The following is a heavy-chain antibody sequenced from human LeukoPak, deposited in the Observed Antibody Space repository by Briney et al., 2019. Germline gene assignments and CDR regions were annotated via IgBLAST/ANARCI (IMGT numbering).Heavy chain of an antibody. Sequence: SVKVSCKASGGTFSSYAISWVRQAPGQGLEWMGGIIPIFGTANYAQKFQGRVTITTDESTSTAYMELSSLRSEDTAVYYGARSGVGDYSNAFDPWGQGTLVTVSS. CDR2: IIPIFGTA. CDR3: ARSGVGDYSNAFDP. D-gene: IGHD4-11*01. J-gene: IGHJ5*02. V-gene: IGHV1-69*05. CDR1: GGTFSSYA.